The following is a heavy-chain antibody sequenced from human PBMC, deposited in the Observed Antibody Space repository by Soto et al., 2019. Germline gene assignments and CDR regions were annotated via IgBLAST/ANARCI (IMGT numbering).Heavy chain of an antibody. Sequence: SETLSLTCTVSGAAPSSGGYFYTWVRQPPGKGLEWLGYIYYSGGTNYNPSLKSRVTISLDKSKSQFSLRLISVTAADTAVYYCTREQSDDNYFDPWGQGTLVPGSA. D-gene: IGHD6-19*01. CDR3: TREQSDDNYFDP. CDR2: IYYSGGT. V-gene: IGHV4-61*08. CDR1: GAAPSSGGYF. J-gene: IGHJ5*02.